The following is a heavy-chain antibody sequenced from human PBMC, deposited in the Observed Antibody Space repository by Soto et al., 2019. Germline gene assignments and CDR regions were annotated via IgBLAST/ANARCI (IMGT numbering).Heavy chain of an antibody. J-gene: IGHJ4*02. V-gene: IGHV3-33*01. CDR2: LWFDGSNE. CDR1: FHFCSHC. D-gene: IGHD3-16*01. CDR3: ARGGGGVTPWLDD. Sequence: FHFCSHCVQLVHQAPGKGLEWVAFLWFDGSNENYGDSVKGRFTISRDNSKNNLFLHMTSLRAEDTAGYYCARGGGGVTPWLDDWGQGTRVTVSS.